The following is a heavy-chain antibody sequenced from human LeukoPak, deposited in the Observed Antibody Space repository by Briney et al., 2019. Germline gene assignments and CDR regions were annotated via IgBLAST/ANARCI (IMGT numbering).Heavy chain of an antibody. J-gene: IGHJ3*02. CDR1: GFTYSSHN. V-gene: IGHV3-21*01. D-gene: IGHD1-1*01. CDR3: ARKMKTGDRVGTFDI. CDR2: IGTDGSYI. Sequence: GGSLRLSCAASGFTYSSHNMNWVRQAPMKGLEWVSSIGTDGSYIYYADSVQGRFTISRDNAKNSLYLQMNSLTAEDTAVYYCARKMKTGDRVGTFDIWGQGTMVTVSS.